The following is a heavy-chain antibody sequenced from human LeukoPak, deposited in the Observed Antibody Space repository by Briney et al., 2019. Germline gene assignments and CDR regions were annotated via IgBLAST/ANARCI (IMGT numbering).Heavy chain of an antibody. CDR3: ARGRAVAGFIFLGYFQH. D-gene: IGHD6-19*01. J-gene: IGHJ1*01. Sequence: SETLSLTCAVYGGSFSGYYWSWIRQPPGKGLEWIGEINHSGSTNYNPSLKSRVTISVDTSKNQFSLKLSSVTAADTAVYYCARGRAVAGFIFLGYFQHWGQGTLVTVSS. V-gene: IGHV4-34*01. CDR1: GGSFSGYY. CDR2: INHSGST.